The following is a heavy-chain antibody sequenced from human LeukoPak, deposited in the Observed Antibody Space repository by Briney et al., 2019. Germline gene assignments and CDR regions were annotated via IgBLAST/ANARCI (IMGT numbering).Heavy chain of an antibody. CDR3: AISSGYYQYGDFQH. V-gene: IGHV1-69*05. J-gene: IGHJ1*01. D-gene: IGHD3-22*01. CDR2: IIPIFGTA. CDR1: GGTFSSYA. Sequence: AASVKVSCKASGGTFSSYAISWVRQAPGQGLEWMGGIIPIFGTANYAQKFQGRVTITTDESTSTAYMEPSSLRSEDTAVYYCAISSGYYQYGDFQHWGQGTLVTVSS.